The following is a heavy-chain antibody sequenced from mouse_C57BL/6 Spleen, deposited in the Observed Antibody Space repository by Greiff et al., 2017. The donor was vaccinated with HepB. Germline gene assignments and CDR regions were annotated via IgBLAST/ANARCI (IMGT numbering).Heavy chain of an antibody. CDR1: GYTFTSYS. V-gene: IGHV1-4*01. CDR2: IIPSSGYT. D-gene: IGHD1-1*01. Sequence: QVQLQQSGAELARPGASVKMSCKASGYTFTSYSIHWVKQRPGQGLAWIGYIIPSSGYTKYNQKFKAKATLTADKASNTAYMQLSSLTSEDSAIYYFARWGATVVATDWDIDDWGTGTSVTVSS. J-gene: IGHJ1*03. CDR3: ARWGATVVATDWDIDD.